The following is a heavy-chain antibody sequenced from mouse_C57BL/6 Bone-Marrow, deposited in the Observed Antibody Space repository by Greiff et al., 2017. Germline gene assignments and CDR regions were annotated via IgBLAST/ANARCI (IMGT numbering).Heavy chain of an antibody. CDR2: IYPGDGDT. Sequence: VQLQQSGAELVKPGASVKISCKASGYAFSSYWMNWVKQRPGKGLEWIGQIYPGDGDTNYNGKFKGKATLTADKSSSTAYMQLSSLTSEDSAVYFCARPSYYGSSFFAYWGQGTLVTVSA. CDR1: GYAFSSYW. V-gene: IGHV1-80*01. CDR3: ARPSYYGSSFFAY. D-gene: IGHD1-1*01. J-gene: IGHJ3*01.